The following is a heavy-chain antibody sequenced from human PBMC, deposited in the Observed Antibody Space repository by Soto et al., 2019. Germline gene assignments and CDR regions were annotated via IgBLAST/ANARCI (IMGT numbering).Heavy chain of an antibody. D-gene: IGHD3-10*01. CDR3: ARDPRWRELLLDY. J-gene: IGHJ4*02. V-gene: IGHV3-23*01. Sequence: EVQLLESGGGLAQPGGSLRLSCAASGFTFSDSAMSWVRQAPGKGLEWVSGISGSGGGGTTYYADSVKGRFTISRDNSKNTLYLQMNSLRAEDTAVYYCARDPRWRELLLDYWGQGTLVTVSS. CDR1: GFTFSDSA. CDR2: ISGSGGGGTT.